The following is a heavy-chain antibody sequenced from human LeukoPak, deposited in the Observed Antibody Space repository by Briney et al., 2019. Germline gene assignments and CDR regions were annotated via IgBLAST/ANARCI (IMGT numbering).Heavy chain of an antibody. CDR1: GFTFNNYG. J-gene: IGHJ4*02. D-gene: IGHD3-3*01. CDR2: ISGDGGTT. CDR3: ARVRSGYYFDN. Sequence: GGSLRLSCAASGFTFNNYGVTWVRQAPGKGLEWVSVISGDGGTTFYADFVKGRFTISRDNSKNTLFLQMNSLRAEDTAIYYCARVRSGYYFDNWGQGSLVTVSS. V-gene: IGHV3-23*01.